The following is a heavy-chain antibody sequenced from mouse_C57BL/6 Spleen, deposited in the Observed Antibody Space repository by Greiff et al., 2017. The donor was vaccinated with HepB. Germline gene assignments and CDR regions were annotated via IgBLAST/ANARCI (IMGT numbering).Heavy chain of an antibody. CDR3: ARATYYYGSSPIDY. Sequence: VQLQQSGAELVKPGASVKLSCTASGFNIKDYYMHWVKQRTEQGLEWIGRIDPEDGDTKYAPKFQGKATITADTSSNTAYLQLSSLTSEDTAVNYCARATYYYGSSPIDYWGQGTTLTVSS. CDR2: IDPEDGDT. J-gene: IGHJ2*01. CDR1: GFNIKDYY. V-gene: IGHV14-2*01. D-gene: IGHD1-1*01.